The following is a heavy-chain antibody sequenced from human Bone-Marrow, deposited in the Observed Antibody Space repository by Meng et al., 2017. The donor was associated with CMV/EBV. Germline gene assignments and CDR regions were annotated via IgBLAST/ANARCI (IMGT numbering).Heavy chain of an antibody. V-gene: IGHV3-30*18. CDR2: ISYDGSKK. D-gene: IGHD6-13*01. CDR3: TKDHVSGSPLSSRWYFFDH. Sequence: GESLKISCAACGFTFSSYDMHWVRQVPGKGPEWVAVISYDGSKKYYADSVKGRFTISRDNSKDTLHLEMNTLRADDTAIYYCTKDHVSGSPLSSRWYFFDHWGQGAQVTVSS. CDR1: GFTFSSYD. J-gene: IGHJ4*02.